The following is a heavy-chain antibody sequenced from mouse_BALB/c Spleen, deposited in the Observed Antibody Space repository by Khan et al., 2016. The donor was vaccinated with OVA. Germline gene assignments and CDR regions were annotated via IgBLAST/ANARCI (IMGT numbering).Heavy chain of an antibody. D-gene: IGHD1-1*02. CDR1: GYSFTNYG. CDR2: INTYTGEP. J-gene: IGHJ1*01. CDR3: ASGGYWYFDV. V-gene: IGHV9-3-1*01. Sequence: QIQLVQSGPEVKKPGETVKISCKASGYSFTNYGMNWVRQAPGKGLKWMGRINTYTGEPTYADDFKGRFAFSLETSASTAYLQINNLKNEDTATYFCASGGYWYFDVWGAGTTVTVSS.